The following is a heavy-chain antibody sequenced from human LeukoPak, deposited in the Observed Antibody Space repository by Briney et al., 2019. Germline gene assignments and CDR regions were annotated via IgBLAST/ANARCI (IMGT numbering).Heavy chain of an antibody. V-gene: IGHV4-59*01. CDR3: ARDQGDILTGYFRSSVGAFDI. J-gene: IGHJ3*02. CDR1: GGSISSYY. Sequence: SETLSLTCTVSGGSISSYYWICIRQPPGKGLEWIGYIYYSGSTNYNPSLKSRVTISVDTSKNQFSLNLSSVTAADTAVYYCARDQGDILTGYFRSSVGAFDIWGQGTMVTVSS. CDR2: IYYSGST. D-gene: IGHD3-9*01.